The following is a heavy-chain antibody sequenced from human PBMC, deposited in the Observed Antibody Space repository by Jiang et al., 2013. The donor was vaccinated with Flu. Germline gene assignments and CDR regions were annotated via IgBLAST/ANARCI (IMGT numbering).Heavy chain of an antibody. CDR3: ARDRHDYGADPFGI. D-gene: IGHD4-17*01. J-gene: IGHJ3*02. V-gene: IGHV4-31*03. Sequence: GSGLVKPSQTLSLICTVSGASISDGGYYYNWIRQHPGKGLEWIGYIYYSGRTDYNPSLKSRLTISVDTSKNQFSRGGGVKLSSVTAADTAVYYCARDRHDYGADPFGIWGQGTMVTVSS. CDR1: GASISDGGYY. CDR2: IYYSGRT.